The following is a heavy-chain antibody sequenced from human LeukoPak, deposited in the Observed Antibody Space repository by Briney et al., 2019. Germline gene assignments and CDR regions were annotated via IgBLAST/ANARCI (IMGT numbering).Heavy chain of an antibody. CDR3: AKEGPGADIVVVPAAIPRGYYYYMDV. CDR2: ISYDGSNK. Sequence: GGSLRLSCAASGFTFSSYAMHWVRQAPGKGLEWVAVISYDGSNKYYADSVKGRFTISRDNSKNTLYLQMNSLRAEDTAVYYCAKEGPGADIVVVPAAIPRGYYYYMDVWGKGTTVTVSS. D-gene: IGHD2-2*02. CDR1: GFTFSSYA. J-gene: IGHJ6*03. V-gene: IGHV3-30-3*01.